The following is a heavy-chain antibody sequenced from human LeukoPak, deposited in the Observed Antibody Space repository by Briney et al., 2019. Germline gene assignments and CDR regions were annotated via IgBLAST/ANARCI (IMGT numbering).Heavy chain of an antibody. CDR1: GGTFSSYA. D-gene: IGHD1-26*01. Sequence: GASVKVSCKASGGTFSSYAISWVRQAPGQGLEWMGGIIPIFGTANYAQKFQGRVTITADESTSTAYMELSSLRSEDTAVYYCAREVGLVGATWTDYWGQGTLVTVSS. V-gene: IGHV1-69*13. CDR3: AREVGLVGATWTDY. J-gene: IGHJ4*02. CDR2: IIPIFGTA.